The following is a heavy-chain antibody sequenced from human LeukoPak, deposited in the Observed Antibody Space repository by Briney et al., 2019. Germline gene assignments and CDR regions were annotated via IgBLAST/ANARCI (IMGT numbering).Heavy chain of an antibody. CDR3: AREGSGSYVWFDP. V-gene: IGHV4-39*02. CDR1: GGSISSSSYY. Sequence: SETLSLTCTVSGGSISSSSYYGGWIRQPPGKGLEWIGSIYYSGSTYYTPSLKIRVTISVDTSKNQCSLRLSSVTAADTAVYYCAREGSGSYVWFDPWGQGTLVTVSS. CDR2: IYYSGST. J-gene: IGHJ5*02. D-gene: IGHD3-10*01.